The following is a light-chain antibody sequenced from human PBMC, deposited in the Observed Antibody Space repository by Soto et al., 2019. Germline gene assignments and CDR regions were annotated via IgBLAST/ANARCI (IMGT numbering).Light chain of an antibody. V-gene: IGKV1-39*01. Sequence: DIQMTQSPSSLSASVGDRVTITCRASQSISSYLNWYHQKPGKAPKLLSYSASSLQSGVPSSFSGSGSGTDFTLTISSLQPEYFATYYCQQSYTTPWTFGQGTKVEIK. CDR1: QSISSY. CDR2: SAS. J-gene: IGKJ1*01. CDR3: QQSYTTPWT.